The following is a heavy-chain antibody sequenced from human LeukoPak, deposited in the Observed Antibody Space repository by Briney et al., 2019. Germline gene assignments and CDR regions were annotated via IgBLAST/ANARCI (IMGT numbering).Heavy chain of an antibody. CDR3: ARQIIGVGHTLDI. D-gene: IGHD3-10*01. CDR1: GFTFSSYW. V-gene: IGHV3-74*01. CDR2: IYSDGTGT. Sequence: PGGSLRLSCAASGFTFSSYWMHWVRQAPGKGLVWVSRIYSDGTGTNYADSVKGRFTISRGNAKNTLYLQMNSLRAEDTAVYYCARQIIGVGHTLDIWGQGTMVTVSS. J-gene: IGHJ3*02.